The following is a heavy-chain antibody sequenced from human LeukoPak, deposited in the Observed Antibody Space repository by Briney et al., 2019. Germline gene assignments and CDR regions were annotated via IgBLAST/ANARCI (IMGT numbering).Heavy chain of an antibody. D-gene: IGHD6-19*01. CDR1: GFTFSSYS. Sequence: GGSLRLSCAASGFTFSSYSMNWVRQAPGKGLEWVSYISSSSSTIYYADSVKGRFTTSRDNAKNSLYLQVNSLRDEDTAVYYCASPPAYSSGWLLYYWGQGTLVTVSS. CDR2: ISSSSSTI. V-gene: IGHV3-48*02. CDR3: ASPPAYSSGWLLYY. J-gene: IGHJ4*02.